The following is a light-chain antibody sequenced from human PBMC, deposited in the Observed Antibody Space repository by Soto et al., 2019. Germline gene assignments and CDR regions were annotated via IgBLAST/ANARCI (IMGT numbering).Light chain of an antibody. V-gene: IGLV2-8*01. CDR1: SSDVGNSNF. J-gene: IGLJ3*02. Sequence: QSVLTQPPSASGSPGQSVTISCTGTSSDVGNSNFISWYQHYPGKAPKLMIYEVTKRPSGVPDRFSGSKSGNIVSLTVSGLQGEDEANYYYSSYADFNNVLFGGGTKLTVL. CDR3: SSYADFNNVL. CDR2: EVT.